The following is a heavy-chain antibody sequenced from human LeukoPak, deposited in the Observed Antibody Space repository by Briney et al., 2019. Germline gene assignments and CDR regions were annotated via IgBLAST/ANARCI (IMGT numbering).Heavy chain of an antibody. D-gene: IGHD6-19*01. CDR2: ISGNGGTT. Sequence: GGPLRLPCAASGFTFDDYAMYGVRQAPGKGRRWFSLISGNGGTTYYADSVKGRFTISRDNSKNSLYLQMNSLRTEDTALFYCAKSIISGWYPPDYWGQGTLVTVSS. J-gene: IGHJ4*02. CDR1: GFTFDDYA. V-gene: IGHV3-43*02. CDR3: AKSIISGWYPPDY.